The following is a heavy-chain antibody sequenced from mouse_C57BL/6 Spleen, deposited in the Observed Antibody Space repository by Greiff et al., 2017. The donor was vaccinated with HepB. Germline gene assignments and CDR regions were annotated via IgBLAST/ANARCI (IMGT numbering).Heavy chain of an antibody. CDR3: ARCSNYPYYAMDY. CDR2: INPSSGYT. J-gene: IGHJ4*01. D-gene: IGHD2-5*01. Sequence: LQESGAELARPGASVKMSCKASGYTFTSYTMHWVKQRPGQGLEWIGYINPSSGYTKYNQKFKDKATLTADKSSSTAYMQLSSLTSEDSAVYYCARCSNYPYYAMDYWGQGTSVTVSS. V-gene: IGHV1-4*01. CDR1: GYTFTSYT.